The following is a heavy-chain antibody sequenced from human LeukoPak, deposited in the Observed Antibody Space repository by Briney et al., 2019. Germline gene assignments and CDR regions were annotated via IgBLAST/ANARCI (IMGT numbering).Heavy chain of an antibody. Sequence: GESLKISCKGSGYGFTNYWIGWVRQLPGKGLEWMGIIYPGDSDTRYSPSFQGQVTISADKSISTAYLQWNSLKASDTAMYYCARDGPGSSSRSGNYYYGMDVWGQGTTVTVSS. V-gene: IGHV5-51*01. CDR1: GYGFTNYW. D-gene: IGHD6-6*01. CDR3: ARDGPGSSSRSGNYYYGMDV. J-gene: IGHJ6*02. CDR2: IYPGDSDT.